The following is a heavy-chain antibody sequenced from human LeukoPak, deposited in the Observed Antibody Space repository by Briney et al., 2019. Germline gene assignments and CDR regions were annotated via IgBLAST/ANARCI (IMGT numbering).Heavy chain of an antibody. CDR1: GYSISNGYY. CDR2: IYHSGSI. Sequence: SETLSLTCTVSGYSISNGYYWGWIRQPPGKGLEWIGSIYHSGSIYYNPSLKSRVTISVDTSKNQLSLKLSSVTAADTAVYYCARGDYGDYLALGYWGQGTLVTVSS. J-gene: IGHJ4*02. CDR3: ARGDYGDYLALGY. D-gene: IGHD4-17*01. V-gene: IGHV4-38-2*02.